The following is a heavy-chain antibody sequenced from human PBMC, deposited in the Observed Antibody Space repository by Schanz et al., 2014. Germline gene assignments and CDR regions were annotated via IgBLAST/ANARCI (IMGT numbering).Heavy chain of an antibody. CDR2: MYINSGST. CDR3: ARQPGRITVSGVVSNWFDP. Sequence: EVQLVESGGGLIQPGGSLRLSCAVSGFTVNTNYMSWVRQAPGKGLEWISSMYINSGSTQYADSVKGRFIISRDSSKNTLFLQMNSLRAEDTAVYYCARQPGRITVSGVVSNWFDPWGQGTLVTVSS. CDR1: GFTVNTNY. D-gene: IGHD3-3*01. V-gene: IGHV3-53*01. J-gene: IGHJ5*02.